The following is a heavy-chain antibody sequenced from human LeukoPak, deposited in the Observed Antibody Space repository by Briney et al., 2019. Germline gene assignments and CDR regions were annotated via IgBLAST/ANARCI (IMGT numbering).Heavy chain of an antibody. J-gene: IGHJ3*02. CDR3: ARDHYYYDSSGYYRTDAFDI. V-gene: IGHV4-59*01. CDR2: IYYIGST. Sequence: SETLSLTCTVSGGSISSYYWSWIRQPPGKGLEWIGYIYYIGSTNYNPSLKSRVTISVDTSKNQFSLKLSSVTAADTAVYYCARDHYYYDSSGYYRTDAFDIWGQGTMVTVSS. D-gene: IGHD3-22*01. CDR1: GGSISSYY.